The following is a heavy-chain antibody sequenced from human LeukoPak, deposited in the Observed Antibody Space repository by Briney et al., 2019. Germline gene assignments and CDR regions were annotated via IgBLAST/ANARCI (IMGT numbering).Heavy chain of an antibody. V-gene: IGHV3-23*01. CDR3: AKDSFIVVVPAARGEDY. CDR1: GFLFHDYY. J-gene: IGHJ4*02. CDR2: ISGSGGST. D-gene: IGHD2-2*01. Sequence: GGSLRLTCEASGFLFHDYYMSWVRQAPGKGLEWVSAISGSGGSTYYADSVKGRFTISRDNSKNTLYLQMNSLRAEDTAVYYCAKDSFIVVVPAARGEDYWGQGTLVTVSS.